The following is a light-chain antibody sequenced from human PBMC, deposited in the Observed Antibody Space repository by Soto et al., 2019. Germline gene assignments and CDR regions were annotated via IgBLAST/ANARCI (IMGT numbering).Light chain of an antibody. CDR2: RAS. CDR3: QQYHNLWT. CDR1: HYIYSN. J-gene: IGKJ1*01. Sequence: EIVMTRSPATLSVSPGERATLSCTASHYIYSNVAWFQQRPGQAPRLLIYRASTRATGTPARSSGSGSGTEFTLTITSLQSEDFALYYCQQYHNLWTFGQGTKVDI. V-gene: IGKV3-15*01.